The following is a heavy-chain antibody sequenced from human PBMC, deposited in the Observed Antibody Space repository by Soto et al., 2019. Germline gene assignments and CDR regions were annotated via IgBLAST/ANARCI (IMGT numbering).Heavy chain of an antibody. Sequence: PGGSLRLSCSASGFTFSRFAMHWVRQPPGKGLEYVSSVTSNGGSTYYADSVKGRFTISRDNSKDTLYLQMSTLRPEDTAVYYCVKDRKLMVDANYSFDYWGQGTLVTVSS. V-gene: IGHV3-64D*08. CDR1: GFTFSRFA. CDR3: VKDRKLMVDANYSFDY. CDR2: VTSNGGST. D-gene: IGHD2-8*01. J-gene: IGHJ4*02.